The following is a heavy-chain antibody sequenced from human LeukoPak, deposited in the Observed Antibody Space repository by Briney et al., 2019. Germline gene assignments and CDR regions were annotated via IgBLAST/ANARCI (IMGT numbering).Heavy chain of an antibody. J-gene: IGHJ4*02. CDR1: GGSFSGYY. D-gene: IGHD3-22*01. V-gene: IGHV4-34*01. CDR3: ARGPKYYYDSSGYYRFDY. Sequence: PSETLSLTCAVYGGSFSGYYWTWIRQPPGKGLEWIGEINHSGSTNYNPSLKSRVSISVDTSKNRFFLNLRSVTAADTAVYYCARGPKYYYDSSGYYRFDYWGQGTQVTVSS. CDR2: INHSGST.